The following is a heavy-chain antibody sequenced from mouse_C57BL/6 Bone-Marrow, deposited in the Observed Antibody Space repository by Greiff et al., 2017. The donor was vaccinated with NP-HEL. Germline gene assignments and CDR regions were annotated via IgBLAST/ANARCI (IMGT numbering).Heavy chain of an antibody. Sequence: EVKVVESEGGLVQPGSSMKLSCTASGFTFSDYYMAWVRQVPEKGLEWVANINYDGSSTYYLDSLKSRFIISRDNAKNILYLQMSSLKSEDTATYYCARGWIYYGSSYDYFDYWGQGTTLTVSS. CDR2: INYDGSST. V-gene: IGHV5-16*01. J-gene: IGHJ2*01. D-gene: IGHD1-1*01. CDR1: GFTFSDYY. CDR3: ARGWIYYGSSYDYFDY.